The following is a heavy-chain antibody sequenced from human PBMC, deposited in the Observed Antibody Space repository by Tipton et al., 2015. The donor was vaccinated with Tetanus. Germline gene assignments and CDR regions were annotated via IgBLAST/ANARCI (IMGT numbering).Heavy chain of an antibody. J-gene: IGHJ4*02. CDR2: ISSSSSYI. CDR1: GFTFSSYS. V-gene: IGHV3-21*01. D-gene: IGHD3-22*01. CDR3: ARQFDYYDSSGYIDY. Sequence: SLRLSCAASGFTFSSYSMNWVRQAPGKGLEWVSSISSSSSYIYYADSVKGRFTISRDNAKNSLYLQMNSLRAEDTAVYYCARQFDYYDSSGYIDYWGQGTLVTVSS.